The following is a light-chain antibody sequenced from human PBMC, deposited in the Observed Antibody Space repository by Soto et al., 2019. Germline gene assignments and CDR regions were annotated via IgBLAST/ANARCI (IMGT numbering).Light chain of an antibody. CDR2: DTS. Sequence: DIQMTQSPSTLSASVGDRVTITCRASQYISSWLAWYQQKPGTAPRLLIYDTSNLEDGVPSTFSGSGSGTDFTLTISSLEPEDFAVYYCQQRSTWPRTTFGQGTRLEI. J-gene: IGKJ5*01. CDR1: QYISSW. V-gene: IGKV1-5*01. CDR3: QQRSTWPRTT.